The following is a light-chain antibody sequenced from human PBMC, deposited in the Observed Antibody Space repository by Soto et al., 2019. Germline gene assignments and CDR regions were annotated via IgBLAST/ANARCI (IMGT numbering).Light chain of an antibody. Sequence: EIVLTQSPATLSLSPGERATLSCRASQSVSTYLAWYQQKPGQTPRLLIYDASNRATGIPARFSGSGSGTDFTLTISILEPEDFAVYYCQPRSKWPLTFGGGTKVEIK. CDR2: DAS. J-gene: IGKJ4*01. V-gene: IGKV3-11*01. CDR3: QPRSKWPLT. CDR1: QSVSTY.